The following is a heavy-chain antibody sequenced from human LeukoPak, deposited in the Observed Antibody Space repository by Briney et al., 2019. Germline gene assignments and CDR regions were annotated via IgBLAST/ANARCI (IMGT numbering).Heavy chain of an antibody. CDR3: AKGWLKRSLDGFDM. D-gene: IGHD5-24*01. J-gene: IGHJ3*02. V-gene: IGHV3-23*01. CDR1: GFTLSSYA. CDR2: ISTSGGST. Sequence: PGGSLRLSCAASGFTLSSYAMSWVRQAPGKGLEWVSGISTSGGSTYYADSVKGGFTISRDNSKNTLYLQMSSLRAEDTAVYYCAKGWLKRSLDGFDMWGQGTMVTVSS.